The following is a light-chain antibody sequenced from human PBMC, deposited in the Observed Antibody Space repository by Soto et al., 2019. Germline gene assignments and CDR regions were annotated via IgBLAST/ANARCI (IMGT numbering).Light chain of an antibody. J-gene: IGKJ5*01. CDR2: GGS. CDR1: LNIRPA. Sequence: EIVMTQSPATLSVPPGDRVTLSCRASLNIRPALAWYQQIPGQAPSLLIFGGSIRAADIPARFSGSGSGTEFTLTSGTRQSEDFAGYYWQQYSDFPTIPFGQGTRLEIK. CDR3: QQYSDFPTIP. V-gene: IGKV3-15*01.